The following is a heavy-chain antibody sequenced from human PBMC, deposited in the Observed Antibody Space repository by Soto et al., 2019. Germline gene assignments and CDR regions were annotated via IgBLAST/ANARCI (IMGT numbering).Heavy chain of an antibody. CDR1: GNSFNNW. D-gene: IGHD6-19*01. J-gene: IGHJ5*02. Sequence: PGESLKISCKGLGNSFNNWIGWVRQMPGKGLEWMGIIYPSDSETRYSPSFQGQVTISVDKSISTAYLQWSSLKASDTAIYYCARGLSSGWYFWFDPWGQGTLVTVSS. V-gene: IGHV5-51*01. CDR2: IYPSDSET. CDR3: ARGLSSGWYFWFDP.